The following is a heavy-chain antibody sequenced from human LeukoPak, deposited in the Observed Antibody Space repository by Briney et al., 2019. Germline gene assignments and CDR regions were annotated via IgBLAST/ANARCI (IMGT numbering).Heavy chain of an antibody. CDR2: INHSGST. CDR3: ARGGRRSSWYGFDYFDY. V-gene: IGHV4-34*01. CDR1: GGSFSGYY. D-gene: IGHD6-13*01. Sequence: SETLSLTCAVYGGSFSGYYWSWIRQPPGKGLEWIGEINHSGSTNYNPSLKSRVTISVDTSKNQFSLKLSSVTAADTAVYYCARGGRRSSWYGFDYFDYWGQGTLVTVSS. J-gene: IGHJ4*02.